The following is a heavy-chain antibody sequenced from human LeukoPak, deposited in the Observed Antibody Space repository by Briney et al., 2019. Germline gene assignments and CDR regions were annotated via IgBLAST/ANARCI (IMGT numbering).Heavy chain of an antibody. D-gene: IGHD2-2*01. V-gene: IGHV4-59*01. CDR2: IYYSGST. Sequence: SETLSLTCTVSGGSISSYYWSWMRQPPGKGLEWIGYIYYSGSTNYNPSRKSRVTISVDTSKNQFTLKLSSVTAADTAVYYCARGGGFYCSSTSCTTYNWFDPWGQGTLVTVSS. CDR1: GGSISSYY. CDR3: ARGGGFYCSSTSCTTYNWFDP. J-gene: IGHJ5*02.